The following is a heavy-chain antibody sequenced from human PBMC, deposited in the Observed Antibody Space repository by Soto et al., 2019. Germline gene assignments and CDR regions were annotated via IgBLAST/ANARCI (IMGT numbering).Heavy chain of an antibody. CDR3: AKDHSGSYYRLSNYYGMDV. Sequence: HPGGSLRLSCAASGFTFSSYGMHWVRQAPGKGLEWVAVISYDGSNKYYADSAKGRFTISRDNSKNTLYLQMNSLRAEDTAVYYCAKDHSGSYYRLSNYYGMDVWGQGTTVTVSS. CDR1: GFTFSSYG. CDR2: ISYDGSNK. V-gene: IGHV3-30*18. J-gene: IGHJ6*02. D-gene: IGHD1-26*01.